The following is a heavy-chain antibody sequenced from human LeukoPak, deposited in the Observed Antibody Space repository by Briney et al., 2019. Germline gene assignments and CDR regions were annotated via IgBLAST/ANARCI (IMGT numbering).Heavy chain of an antibody. V-gene: IGHV3-30*03. J-gene: IGHJ4*02. CDR3: AREGVTVTGFDY. CDR2: ILNDGSSK. D-gene: IGHD4-11*01. Sequence: PGGSLRLSCAVSGFTFSRYGMHWVRQAPGKGLEWVGVILNDGSSKYYADSVKGRFTISRDNSKNTLYLQMNSLRPEDTAMYYCAREGVTVTGFDYWGQGTLVTVSS. CDR1: GFTFSRYG.